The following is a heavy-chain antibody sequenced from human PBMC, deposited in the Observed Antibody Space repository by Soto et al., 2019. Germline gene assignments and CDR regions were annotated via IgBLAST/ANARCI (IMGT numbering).Heavy chain of an antibody. V-gene: IGHV4-30-4*08. CDR3: ARGGSTAISAAGSFDL. Sequence: QVQLQESGPGLVKPSQTLSLTCTVSGGSISSGGYYWSWIRQHPTKGLEWIGNIYYSGNTYYNPSPKSRNTISLDTSKSPFSLNLSSMTAASTAVYYCARGGSTAISAAGSFDLWGHGTMVTVTS. D-gene: IGHD4-17*01. J-gene: IGHJ3*01. CDR1: GGSISSGGYY. CDR2: IYYSGNT.